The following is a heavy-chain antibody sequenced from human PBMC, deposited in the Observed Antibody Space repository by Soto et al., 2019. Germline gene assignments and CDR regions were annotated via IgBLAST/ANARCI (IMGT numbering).Heavy chain of an antibody. D-gene: IGHD4-17*01. CDR1: GFTFSSYG. Sequence: QVQLVESGGGVVQPGRSLRLSCAASGFTFSSYGMHWVRQAPGKGLEWVAVISYDGSNKYYADSVKGRFTISRDNSKNALYLQMNSLRAEDTAVYYCAKAYGDYEYWGQGTLVTGSS. J-gene: IGHJ4*02. CDR2: ISYDGSNK. V-gene: IGHV3-30*18. CDR3: AKAYGDYEY.